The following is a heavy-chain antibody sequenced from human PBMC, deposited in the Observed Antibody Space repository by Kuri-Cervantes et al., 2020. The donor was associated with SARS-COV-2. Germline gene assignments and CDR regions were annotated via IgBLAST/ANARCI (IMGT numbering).Heavy chain of an antibody. J-gene: IGHJ4*02. Sequence: LSLTCAASGFTFSGHWIHWVRQAPGKGLVWVSRINPDGSYTNNADSVKGRFTLSRDNAKNMLFLQMNSLRAEDTAVYYCVRDGDHWNFDYWGQGTRVT. CDR3: VRDGDHWNFDY. D-gene: IGHD1-1*01. CDR2: INPDGSYT. V-gene: IGHV3-74*01. CDR1: GFTFSGHW.